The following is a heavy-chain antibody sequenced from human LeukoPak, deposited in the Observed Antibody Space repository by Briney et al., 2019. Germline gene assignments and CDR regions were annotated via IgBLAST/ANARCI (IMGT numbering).Heavy chain of an antibody. V-gene: IGHV4-34*01. CDR3: ARAPAGTLLYYYYYMDV. J-gene: IGHJ6*03. Sequence: SETLSLTCAVYGGSFSGYYWSWIRQPPGKGLEWIGEINHSGSTNYNPSLKSRATISVDTSKNQFSLKLSSMTAADTAVYYCARAPAGTLLYYYYYMDVWGKGTTVTVSS. CDR2: INHSGST. D-gene: IGHD6-19*01. CDR1: GGSFSGYY.